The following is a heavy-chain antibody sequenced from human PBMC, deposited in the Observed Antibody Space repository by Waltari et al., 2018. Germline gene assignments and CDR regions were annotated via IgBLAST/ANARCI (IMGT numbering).Heavy chain of an antibody. V-gene: IGHV3-7*01. CDR3: ARTKRYFDL. CDR2: IKQDGSEK. D-gene: IGHD2-8*01. Sequence: EVQLVESGGGLVQPGGSLRLSYAASGFRFSTYWMSWVRQAPGKGPEWVANIKQDGSEKSYVDSVKGRISISRDNAKNSLFLQMNSLRAEDTAVYYCARTKRYFDLWGQGTLVTVSS. J-gene: IGHJ4*02. CDR1: GFRFSTYW.